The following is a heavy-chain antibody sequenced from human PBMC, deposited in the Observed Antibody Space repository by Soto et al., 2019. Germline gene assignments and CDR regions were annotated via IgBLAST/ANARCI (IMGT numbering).Heavy chain of an antibody. D-gene: IGHD2-2*01. CDR2: ISAGGGGT. CDR1: GFTLRSYA. J-gene: IGHJ6*02. Sequence: GGSLRLSCAASGFTLRSYAMTWVRPAPGKVLEWLSAISAGGGGTYYAYAVEGRYTIARESSKATLYLEIDRLTIEDTAVYYCVKGPIHCRGISCPLDVWGQAITVTFS. CDR3: VKGPIHCRGISCPLDV. V-gene: IGHV3-23*01.